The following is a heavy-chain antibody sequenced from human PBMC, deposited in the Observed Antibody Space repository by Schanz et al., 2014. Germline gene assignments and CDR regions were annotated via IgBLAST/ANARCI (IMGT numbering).Heavy chain of an antibody. CDR3: ARDRGHGDLPGDI. J-gene: IGHJ3*02. Sequence: QVQLQESGPGLLKPSETLSLTCTVSGGSIRSYYWSWIRQHPGKGLEWIGYIYYSGSTYYNPSLKSRVTISVDTSKNQFSLNLSSATAADTAVYYCARDRGHGDLPGDIWGQGTMVTVSS. D-gene: IGHD4-17*01. V-gene: IGHV4-31*03. CDR1: GGSIRSYY. CDR2: IYYSGST.